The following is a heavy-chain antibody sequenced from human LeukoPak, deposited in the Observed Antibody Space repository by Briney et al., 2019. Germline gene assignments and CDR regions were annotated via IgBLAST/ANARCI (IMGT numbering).Heavy chain of an antibody. CDR3: AKDRYCSSTSCYGVIDY. V-gene: IGHV3-23*01. J-gene: IGHJ4*02. CDR1: GFTFSSYA. D-gene: IGHD2-2*01. CDR2: ISDSGGST. Sequence: GASLRLSCAASGFTFSSYAMSWVRKAQGKGLEWVSDISDSGGSTYYTDSVKGRFTISRDNSKNTLYLQMNSLTAEDTAVYYCAKDRYCSSTSCYGVIDYWGQGTLVTVSS.